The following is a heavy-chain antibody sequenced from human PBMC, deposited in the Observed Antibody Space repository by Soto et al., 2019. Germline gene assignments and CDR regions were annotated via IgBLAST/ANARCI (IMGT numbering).Heavy chain of an antibody. Sequence: PGGSLRLSCAASGFTFSILAMGWVRQAPGKGLEWVSVIDYSGGTTYYTDSVKGRFIISRDNSKKMLYLQMNSLRAEDTAVYYCAKDATRTSGWYYLDYWGQGALVTVSS. V-gene: IGHV3-23*01. CDR2: IDYSGGTT. D-gene: IGHD6-19*01. CDR1: GFTFSILA. J-gene: IGHJ4*02. CDR3: AKDATRTSGWYYLDY.